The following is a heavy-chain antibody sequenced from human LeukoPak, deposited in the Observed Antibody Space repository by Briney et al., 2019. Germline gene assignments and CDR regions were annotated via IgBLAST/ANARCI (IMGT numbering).Heavy chain of an antibody. CDR1: GFTFSDYT. D-gene: IGHD3-3*02. J-gene: IGHJ6*04. CDR3: TNLAPMDV. V-gene: IGHV3-21*01. Sequence: GGSLRLSCAASGFTFSDYTMNWVRQAPGKGLEWVSSIISSSTYIYYSDSVKGRFTISRDNAKNSLYLQMNSLRAEDTAVYYCTNLAPMDVWGKGTTVTVSS. CDR2: IISSSTYI.